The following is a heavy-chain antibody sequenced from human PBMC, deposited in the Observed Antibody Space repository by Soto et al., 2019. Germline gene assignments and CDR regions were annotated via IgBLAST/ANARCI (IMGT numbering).Heavy chain of an antibody. CDR2: INAGNGNT. CDR1: GYTFTSYA. J-gene: IGHJ6*02. D-gene: IGHD1-26*01. V-gene: IGHV1-3*01. Sequence: ASVKVSCKASGYTFTSYAMHWVRQAPGQRLEWMGWINAGNGNTKYSRKFQGRVTITRDTSASTAYMELSSLRSEDTAVYYCARQMGGHYYYYGMDVWGQGTTVTVSS. CDR3: ARQMGGHYYYYGMDV.